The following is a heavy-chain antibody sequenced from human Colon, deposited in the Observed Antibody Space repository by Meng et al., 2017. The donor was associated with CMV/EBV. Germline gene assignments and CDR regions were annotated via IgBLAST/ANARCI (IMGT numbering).Heavy chain of an antibody. V-gene: IGHV4-34*01. CDR1: GGCFSGYD. Sequence: QVQLQQRVAGRLNHSETLSLTCAGYGGCFSGYDWSWIRQPPGKGLEWIGEINHSGSTNYNPSPKSRVTISVDTSKNQFSLKLSSVTAADTAVYYCARGYSNWFDPWGQGTLVTVSS. J-gene: IGHJ5*02. CDR2: INHSGST. CDR3: ARGYSNWFDP. D-gene: IGHD4-11*01.